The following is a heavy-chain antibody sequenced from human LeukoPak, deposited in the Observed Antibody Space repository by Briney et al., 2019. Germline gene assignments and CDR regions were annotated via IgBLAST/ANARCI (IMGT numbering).Heavy chain of an antibody. V-gene: IGHV3-23*01. D-gene: IGHD6-19*01. CDR3: AKDPVAETYYYYYGMDV. Sequence: GGSLRLSCAASGFTFRNYAMSWVRQAPGKGLEWLSAISGSGDETNYADSVKGRLTISRDNSKNTLFLQMNSLRAEDTAVYYCAKDPVAETYYYYYGMDVWGQGTTVTVSS. J-gene: IGHJ6*02. CDR1: GFTFRNYA. CDR2: ISGSGDET.